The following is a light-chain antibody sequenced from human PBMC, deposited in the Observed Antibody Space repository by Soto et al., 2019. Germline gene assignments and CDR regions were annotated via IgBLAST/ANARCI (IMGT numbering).Light chain of an antibody. Sequence: AIQMTQSPSTLSGSVGDRVTITCRASQGIRSDLGWYQQKPGKAPKLLIYAASSLQSGVPSRFSGSGSGTDFTLTISSLQPEDFATYYCQQYTSYPWTFGQGTKVDIK. CDR2: AAS. CDR3: QQYTSYPWT. J-gene: IGKJ1*01. CDR1: QGIRSD. V-gene: IGKV1-6*01.